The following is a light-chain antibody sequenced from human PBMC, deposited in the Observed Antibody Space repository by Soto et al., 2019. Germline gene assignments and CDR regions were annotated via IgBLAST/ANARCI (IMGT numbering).Light chain of an antibody. CDR1: QSVTSN. CDR2: RAS. V-gene: IGKV3-15*01. J-gene: IGKJ1*01. CDR3: QQYDYWWT. Sequence: VMTQSPGAVSVSPGERATLSCRASQSVTSNVAWYQQKPGQAPRLLIYRASAGATGVPARFSGSGSGTEFTLTISSLQSEDFGIYYCQQYDYWWTFGQGTKVDIK.